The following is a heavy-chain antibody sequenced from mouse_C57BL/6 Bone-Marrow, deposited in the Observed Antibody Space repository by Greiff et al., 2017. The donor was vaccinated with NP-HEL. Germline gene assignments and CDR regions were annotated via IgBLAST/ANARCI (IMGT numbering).Heavy chain of an antibody. D-gene: IGHD2-3*01. CDR1: GYTFTSYW. J-gene: IGHJ1*03. Sequence: QVQLQQPGTELVKPGTSVKLSCKSSGYTFTSYWMNWVKQRPGQGLEWIGNINPSNGGTNYNEKFKSKATLTVDKSPSTAYMQLSSLTSDDSAVYYCERERRWLQRGYWAIDVWGKGTTVTVSS. CDR2: INPSNGGT. V-gene: IGHV1-53*01. CDR3: ERERRWLQRGYWAIDV.